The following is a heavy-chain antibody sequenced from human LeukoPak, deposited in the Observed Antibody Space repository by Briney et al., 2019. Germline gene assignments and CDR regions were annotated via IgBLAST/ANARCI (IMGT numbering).Heavy chain of an antibody. CDR3: ARTSHRGSGSYYTAQGY. V-gene: IGHV4-34*01. Sequence: SETLSLTCAVYGGSFSGYYWSWIRQPPGKGLEWIGEINHSGSTNYSPSLKSRVTISVDTSKNQFSLKLSSVTAADTAVYYCARTSHRGSGSYYTAQGYWGQGTLVTVSS. D-gene: IGHD3-10*01. CDR1: GGSFSGYY. J-gene: IGHJ4*02. CDR2: INHSGST.